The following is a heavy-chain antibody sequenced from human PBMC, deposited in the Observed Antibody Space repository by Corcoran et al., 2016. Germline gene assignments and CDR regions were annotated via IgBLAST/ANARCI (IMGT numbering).Heavy chain of an antibody. J-gene: IGHJ5*02. CDR3: ARGSKEGAAGWFDP. D-gene: IGHD1-26*01. Sequence: QVQLQQWGAGLLKPSETLSLTCAVYGGSFSGYYWSWIRQPPGKGLEWIGEINHSGSTNYNPSLKSRVTISVDTSKNQFSLKLSSVTAADTAVYYCARGSKEGAAGWFDPWGQGTLVTVSS. V-gene: IGHV4-34*01. CDR2: INHSGST. CDR1: GGSFSGYY.